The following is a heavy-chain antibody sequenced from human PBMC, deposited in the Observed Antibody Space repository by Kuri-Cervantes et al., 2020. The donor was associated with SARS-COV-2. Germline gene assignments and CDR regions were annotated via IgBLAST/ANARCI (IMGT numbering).Heavy chain of an antibody. CDR1: GFTFSSYS. CDR3: ARDDWYSGSYFYYYYGMDV. D-gene: IGHD1-26*01. Sequence: GGSLRLSCAASGFTFSSYSMNWVRQAPGKGLEWVSSISSSSSYIYYADSVKGRFTISRDNAKNSLYLQMNSLRDEDTAAYYCARDDWYSGSYFYYYYGMDVWGQGTTVTVSS. CDR2: ISSSSSYI. J-gene: IGHJ6*02. V-gene: IGHV3-21*01.